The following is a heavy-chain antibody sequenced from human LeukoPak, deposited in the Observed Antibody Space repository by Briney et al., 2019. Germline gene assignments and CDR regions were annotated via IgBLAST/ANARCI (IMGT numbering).Heavy chain of an antibody. Sequence: GESLQISCKGSGYSINNYWIGWVRQMPGKGLEWMGIIYPADSDIRYSPSFQGQVTISADKSISTAYLQWSSLKASDTAMYYCARQEYCSGGSCYTWFDPWGQGTLVTVTS. J-gene: IGHJ5*02. CDR1: GYSINNYW. V-gene: IGHV5-51*01. D-gene: IGHD2-15*01. CDR2: IYPADSDI. CDR3: ARQEYCSGGSCYTWFDP.